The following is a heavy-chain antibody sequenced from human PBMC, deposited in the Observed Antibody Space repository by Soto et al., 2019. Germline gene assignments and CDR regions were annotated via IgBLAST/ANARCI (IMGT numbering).Heavy chain of an antibody. Sequence: ASVKVSCKASGGTFSSYAISWVRQAPGQGLEWMGGIIPIFGTANYAQKFQGRVTITADESTSTAYMELSSLRSEDTAVYYCARCDHRYSGYDSEVFCWGYWGQGTLVTVSS. CDR3: ARCDHRYSGYDSEVFCWGY. V-gene: IGHV1-69*13. CDR2: IIPIFGTA. D-gene: IGHD5-12*01. J-gene: IGHJ4*02. CDR1: GGTFSSYA.